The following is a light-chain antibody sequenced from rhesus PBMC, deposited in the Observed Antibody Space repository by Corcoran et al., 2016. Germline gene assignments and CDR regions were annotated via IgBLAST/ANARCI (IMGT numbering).Light chain of an antibody. CDR2: DAS. V-gene: IGKV3-35*01. CDR1: QSVSSN. CDR3: QQYNNWNS. J-gene: IGKJ2*01. Sequence: EIVMTQSPATLSLSPGERATLSCRASQSVSSNLAWYQQKPGQPPRLLIYDASNRATGIPDRFSGSGSGTVFTLTISSLEPEDVGVYYCQQYNNWNSFGQGTKVEIK.